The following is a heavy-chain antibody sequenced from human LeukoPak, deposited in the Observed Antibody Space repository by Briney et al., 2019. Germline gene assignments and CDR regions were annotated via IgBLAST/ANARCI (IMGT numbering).Heavy chain of an antibody. CDR1: GGSISSGGYS. CDR2: IYHSGST. Sequence: SETLSLTCAVSGGSISSGGYSWSWIRQPPGKGLEWTGYIYHSGSTYYNPSLKSRVTISVDRSKNQFSLKLSSVTAADTAVYYCARGRYYGSGSYYFSDAFDIWGQGTMVTVSS. CDR3: ARGRYYGSGSYYFSDAFDI. V-gene: IGHV4-30-2*01. D-gene: IGHD3-10*01. J-gene: IGHJ3*02.